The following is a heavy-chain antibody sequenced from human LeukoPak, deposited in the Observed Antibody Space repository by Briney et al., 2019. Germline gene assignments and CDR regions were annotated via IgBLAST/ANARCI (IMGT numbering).Heavy chain of an antibody. Sequence: GGSLRLSCAASGFTFDDYAMHWVRQAPGKGLEWVSLISWNGGSTYYADSVKGRFTVSRDNNKNSLYLQMNSLRIEDTAFYYWAKARDQYYIDVWGKGTTVTVSS. CDR3: AKARDQYYIDV. CDR2: ISWNGGST. CDR1: GFTFDDYA. D-gene: IGHD2-2*01. J-gene: IGHJ6*03. V-gene: IGHV3-43D*04.